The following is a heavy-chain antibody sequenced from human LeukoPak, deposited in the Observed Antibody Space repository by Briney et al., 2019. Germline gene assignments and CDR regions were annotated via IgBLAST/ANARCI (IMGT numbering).Heavy chain of an antibody. D-gene: IGHD2/OR15-2a*01. Sequence: SETLSLTCTVSGGSINSINYYWGWIRQPPGKGLEWIGTIYYSGNTYHNPSLMSRVTISTDTCKNQFSLRLSSVTAADTAVYYCARHVHNREFDYWGQGTLATVSS. CDR2: IYYSGNT. CDR3: ARHVHNREFDY. V-gene: IGHV4-39*01. J-gene: IGHJ4*02. CDR1: GGSINSINYY.